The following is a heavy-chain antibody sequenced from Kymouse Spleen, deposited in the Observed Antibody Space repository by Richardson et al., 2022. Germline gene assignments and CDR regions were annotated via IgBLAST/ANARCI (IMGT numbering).Heavy chain of an antibody. J-gene: IGHJ4*02. V-gene: IGHV3-30*18. CDR3: AKPPYQPLLWVFDY. D-gene: IGHD2-2*02. CDR2: ISYDGSNK. Sequence: QVQLVESGGGVVQPGRSLRLSCAASGFTFSSYGMHWVRQAPGKGLEWVAVISYDGSNKYYADSVKGRFTISRDNSKNTLYLQMNSLRAEDTAVYYCAKPPYQPLLWVFDYWGQGTLVTVSS. CDR1: GFTFSSYG.